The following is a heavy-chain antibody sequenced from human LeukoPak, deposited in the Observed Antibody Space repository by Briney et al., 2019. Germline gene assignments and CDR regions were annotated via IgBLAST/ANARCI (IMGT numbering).Heavy chain of an antibody. CDR3: AKDPRLRYFDWLLAHFDY. J-gene: IGHJ4*02. D-gene: IGHD3-9*01. V-gene: IGHV3-23*01. CDR2: ISGSGGST. Sequence: GGSLRLSCAASGVTFSSYAMSWVRQAPGKGLEWVSAISGSGGSTYYADSVKGRFTISRDNSKNTLYLQMNSLRAVDTAVYYCAKDPRLRYFDWLLAHFDYWGQRTLVTVSS. CDR1: GVTFSSYA.